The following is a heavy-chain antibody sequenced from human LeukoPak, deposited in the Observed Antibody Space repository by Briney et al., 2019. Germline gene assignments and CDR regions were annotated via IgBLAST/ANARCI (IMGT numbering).Heavy chain of an antibody. Sequence: GGSLRLSCAASGFTFSSYWMHWVRQAPGKGLVWVSRINSDGSSTSYADSVKGRFTISRDNAKNTLYLQMNSLRAEDTAVYYCARGGSCTSGVCFTRSNSFDPWGQGTLVTVSS. D-gene: IGHD2-8*01. CDR2: INSDGSST. J-gene: IGHJ5*02. V-gene: IGHV3-74*01. CDR1: GFTFSSYW. CDR3: ARGGSCTSGVCFTRSNSFDP.